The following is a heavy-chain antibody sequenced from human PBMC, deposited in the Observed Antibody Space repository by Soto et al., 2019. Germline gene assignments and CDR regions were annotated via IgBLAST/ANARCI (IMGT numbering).Heavy chain of an antibody. J-gene: IGHJ6*02. CDR2: IYHSGST. D-gene: IGHD5-18*01. Sequence: QVQLQESGPGLVKPSGTLSLTCAVSGGSISSSNWWSWVRQPPGKGLEWIGEIYHSGSTNYNPSLKSRVTISVDKSKNQYSLKLSSVTAADTAVYYCARLAGYSYGSNYYYGMDVWGQGTTVTVSS. CDR3: ARLAGYSYGSNYYYGMDV. CDR1: GGSISSSNW. V-gene: IGHV4-4*02.